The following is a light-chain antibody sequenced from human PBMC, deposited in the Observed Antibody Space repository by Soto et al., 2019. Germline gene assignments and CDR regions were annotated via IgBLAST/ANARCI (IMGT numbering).Light chain of an antibody. CDR1: QSVRSY. CDR3: QQYGSSTLT. J-gene: IGKJ4*01. CDR2: DAS. V-gene: IGKV3-11*01. Sequence: EIVLTQSPATLSLSPGERATLSCRASQSVRSYLAWYQQKPGQAPRLPIYDASNRETGISARFSGSGSGTEFTLTISSLEPEDFAVYYCQQYGSSTLTFGGGTKVDIK.